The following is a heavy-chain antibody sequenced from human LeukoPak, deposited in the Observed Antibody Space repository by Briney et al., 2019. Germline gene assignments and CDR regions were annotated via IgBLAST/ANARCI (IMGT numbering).Heavy chain of an antibody. CDR1: GFTFTTYW. V-gene: IGHV3-7*01. CDR3: ARGNNRREDY. J-gene: IGHJ4*02. CDR2: IKQDGSEK. D-gene: IGHD1-14*01. Sequence: GGSLRLSCAASGFTFTTYWMSWIRQTPKKELEWVAHIKQDGSEKYYVDSVKGRFSISRDNANNSLYLQLNSLRAEDMGVYYCARGNNRREDYWGQGTLVTVSS.